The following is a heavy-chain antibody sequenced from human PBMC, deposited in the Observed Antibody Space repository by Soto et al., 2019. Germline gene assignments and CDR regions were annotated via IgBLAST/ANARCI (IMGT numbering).Heavy chain of an antibody. Sequence: LKDCCRGVGDICVDYGGGWMLQINGKGLEWMGIIYPGDSDTRYNPSFQGQVTISVDKSTSTAYLQWNSLKASDTAIYYYARPEIPTRSNDYSSPFELRGQGTLVPVSS. CDR1: GDICVDYG. D-gene: IGHD3-16*01. V-gene: IGHV5-51*01. CDR2: IYPGDSDT. CDR3: ARPEIPTRSNDYSSPFEL. J-gene: IGHJ4*02.